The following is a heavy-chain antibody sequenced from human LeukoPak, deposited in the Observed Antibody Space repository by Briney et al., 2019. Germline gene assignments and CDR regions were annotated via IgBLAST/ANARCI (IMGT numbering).Heavy chain of an antibody. V-gene: IGHV3-7*01. Sequence: SGGSLSLSCAASGFTFSNYWMSWVRQAPGKGLEWVANIKEDGSEKYYVDSVKGRFTISRDNARNSLYLQMNSLRAEDTAAYYCASGRQLGYWGQGTLVTVSS. CDR3: ASGRQLGY. D-gene: IGHD6-13*01. CDR2: IKEDGSEK. J-gene: IGHJ4*02. CDR1: GFTFSNYW.